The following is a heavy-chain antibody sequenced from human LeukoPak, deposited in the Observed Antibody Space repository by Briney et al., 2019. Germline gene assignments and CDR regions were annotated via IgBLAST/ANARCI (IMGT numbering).Heavy chain of an antibody. J-gene: IGHJ6*02. V-gene: IGHV4-4*07. D-gene: IGHD4-17*01. Sequence: SETLSLTCTDSGGSISSYYWSWIRQPAGKGLEWIGRIYTSGSTNYNPSLKSRVTMSVDTSKNQFSLKLSSVTAADTAVYYCAREEGYGDPGPYYYYYGMDVWGQGTTVTVSS. CDR2: IYTSGST. CDR1: GGSISSYY. CDR3: AREEGYGDPGPYYYYYGMDV.